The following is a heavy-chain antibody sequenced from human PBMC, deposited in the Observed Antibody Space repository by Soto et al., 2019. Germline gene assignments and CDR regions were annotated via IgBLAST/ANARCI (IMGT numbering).Heavy chain of an antibody. CDR1: GFTVSSNY. V-gene: IGHV3-66*01. D-gene: IGHD4-17*01. CDR2: IYSGGST. J-gene: IGHJ6*03. Sequence: EVQLVESGGGLVQPGGSLRLSCAASGFTVSSNYMSWVRQAPGKGLEWVSVIYSGGSTYYAASVKGRFTISRDNSKNTLYLQMNSLRAEDTAVYYCARGYYGDYEGDYYYYYYMDVWGKGTTVTVSS. CDR3: ARGYYGDYEGDYYYYYYMDV.